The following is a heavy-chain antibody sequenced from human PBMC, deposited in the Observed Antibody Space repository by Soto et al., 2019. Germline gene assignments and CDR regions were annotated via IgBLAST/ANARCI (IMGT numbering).Heavy chain of an antibody. CDR1: GGTFSSYT. J-gene: IGHJ2*01. V-gene: IGHV1-69*02. CDR2: IIPILGIA. Sequence: QVQLVQSGAEVKKPGSSVKVSCKASGGTFSSYTISWVRQAPGQGLEWMGRIIPILGIANYAQKFQGRVTITADKSTSTAYMELSSLRSEDTAVYYCARATTPGWYFDLWGRGTLVTVSS. D-gene: IGHD4-17*01. CDR3: ARATTPGWYFDL.